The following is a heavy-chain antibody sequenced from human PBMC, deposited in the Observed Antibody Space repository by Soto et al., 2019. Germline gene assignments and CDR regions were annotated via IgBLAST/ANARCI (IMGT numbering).Heavy chain of an antibody. D-gene: IGHD2-15*01. V-gene: IGHV3-48*03. CDR1: GFTFSSYE. J-gene: IGHJ4*02. Sequence: GGSLRLSCAASGFTFSSYEMNWVRQAPGRGLEWVSYISSSGSTIYYADSVKGRFTISRDNAKNTLYLQMNSLRAEDTAGYYCARDPLLLYCSGCSCSKDSDYWDQVTLVTGSA. CDR2: ISSSGSTI. CDR3: ARDPLLLYCSGCSCSKDSDY.